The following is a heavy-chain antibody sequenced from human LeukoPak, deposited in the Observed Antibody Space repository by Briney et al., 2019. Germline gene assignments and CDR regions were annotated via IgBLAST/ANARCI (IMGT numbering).Heavy chain of an antibody. CDR2: ISSSISTT. D-gene: IGHD5-24*01. CDR1: GFTFSSYS. Sequence: GGSLRLSCAASGFTFSSYSMNWVGQAPGKGLEWVSYISSSISTTYYADSVKGRFTISRDNSKNTLYLQMNSLRAEDTAVYYCAKFGMATIGTVWDYWGQGTLVTVSS. CDR3: AKFGMATIGTVWDY. V-gene: IGHV3-48*01. J-gene: IGHJ4*02.